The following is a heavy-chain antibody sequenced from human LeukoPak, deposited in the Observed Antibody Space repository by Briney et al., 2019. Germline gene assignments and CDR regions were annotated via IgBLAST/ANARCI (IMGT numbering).Heavy chain of an antibody. D-gene: IGHD3-22*01. V-gene: IGHV3-30-3*01. CDR2: ISYDGSNK. Sequence: TGRSLRLCCAASGFTFSSDDMHWGRQAPGKGLERVAVISYDGSNKYYADSVKGRFTISRDNSRNTLYLQMNSLRAEDTSVYYCARDPSSDFYYYFDNWGQGTLVTVSS. CDR1: GFTFSSDD. CDR3: ARDPSSDFYYYFDN. J-gene: IGHJ4*02.